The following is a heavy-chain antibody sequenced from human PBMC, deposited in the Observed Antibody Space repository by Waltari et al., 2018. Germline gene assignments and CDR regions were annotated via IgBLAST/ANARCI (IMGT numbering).Heavy chain of an antibody. CDR2: KSYDGSNK. CDR3: ARAVGQQLVRNYGMDV. D-gene: IGHD6-13*01. Sequence: QVQLVESGGGVVQPGRSLRLSCAASGFTFSSSAMNWVRTAQGKGLEWVAVKSYDGSNKYYADSVKGRFTISRDNSKNTLYLQMNSLRAEDTAVYYCARAVGQQLVRNYGMDVWGQGTTVTVSS. CDR1: GFTFSSSA. J-gene: IGHJ6*02. V-gene: IGHV3-30-3*01.